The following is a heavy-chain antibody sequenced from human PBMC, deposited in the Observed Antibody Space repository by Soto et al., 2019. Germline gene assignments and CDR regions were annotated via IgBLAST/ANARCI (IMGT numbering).Heavy chain of an antibody. CDR2: ISAYNGNT. Sequence: QVQLVQSGAEVKKPGASVKVSCKASGYTFTSYGISWVRQAPGQGLEWMGWISAYNGNTNYAQKLQGRVTMTTDTATSTAYMELRSLRSDDTAVYYCASQGGVVAAVSWYYYGMDVWGQGTTVTVSS. J-gene: IGHJ6*02. V-gene: IGHV1-18*01. CDR3: ASQGGVVAAVSWYYYGMDV. D-gene: IGHD2-15*01. CDR1: GYTFTSYG.